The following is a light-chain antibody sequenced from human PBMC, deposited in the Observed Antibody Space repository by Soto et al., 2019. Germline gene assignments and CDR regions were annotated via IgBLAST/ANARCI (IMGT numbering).Light chain of an antibody. CDR3: QHYNGY. V-gene: IGKV1-5*03. CDR1: QSINNW. J-gene: IGKJ2*01. CDR2: GAS. Sequence: DIQMTQSPSTLSASVGDRVTITCRAGQSINNWLAWYQLKPGKAPKLLIYGASSLESGVPSRFSGSGSGTEFTLTISSLQPDDFATYYCQHYNGYFGQGTKLELK.